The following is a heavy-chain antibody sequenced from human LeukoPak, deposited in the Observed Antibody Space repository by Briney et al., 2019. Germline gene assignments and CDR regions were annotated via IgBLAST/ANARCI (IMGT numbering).Heavy chain of an antibody. Sequence: ASVKVSCKASGYTFTDYYMHWVRQSPGQGLEWMGWINLNSGGTGYALKFQGRVMMTRDTSISTAYMELSRLRSDDTAVYYCARDYLWGGSDAFDMWGQGTMVIVSS. CDR1: GYTFTDYY. J-gene: IGHJ3*02. D-gene: IGHD3-16*01. CDR2: INLNSGGT. CDR3: ARDYLWGGSDAFDM. V-gene: IGHV1-2*02.